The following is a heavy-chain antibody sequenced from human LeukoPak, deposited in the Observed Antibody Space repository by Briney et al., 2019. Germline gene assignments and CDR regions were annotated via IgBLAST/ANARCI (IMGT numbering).Heavy chain of an antibody. Sequence: SVKVSCEASGDTFSRYGISWVRQAPGQGLEWMGGIIPLFGTANYAQKFQGRVTITADESTSTAYMELSSLRSEDTAVYYCARGSRGSYRPYYFDYWGQGTLVTVSS. CDR3: ARGSRGSYRPYYFDY. D-gene: IGHD1-26*01. J-gene: IGHJ4*02. V-gene: IGHV1-69*13. CDR2: IIPLFGTA. CDR1: GDTFSRYG.